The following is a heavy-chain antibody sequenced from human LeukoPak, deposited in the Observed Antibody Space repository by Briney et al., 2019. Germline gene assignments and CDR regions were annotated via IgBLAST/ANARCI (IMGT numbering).Heavy chain of an antibody. V-gene: IGHV3-23*01. CDR1: GFTFSTYA. D-gene: IGHD3-16*01. Sequence: GGSLRLSCAASGFTFSTYAMSWVRQAPGKGLEWVSGISGRDGSTYYADSVKGRFTISRDISKNTLYLQMNSLRAEDMAVYYCAKGRGFRVWDPWDNWGQGTLITVSS. CDR3: AKGRGFRVWDPWDN. CDR2: ISGRDGST. J-gene: IGHJ4*02.